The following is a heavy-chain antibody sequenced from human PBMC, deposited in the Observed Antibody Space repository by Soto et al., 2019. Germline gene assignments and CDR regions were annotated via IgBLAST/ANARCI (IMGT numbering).Heavy chain of an antibody. J-gene: IGHJ4*02. Sequence: PGGSLRLSCAASGFTFSSYAMSWVRQAPGKGLEWVSAISGSGGSTYYADSVKGRFTISRDNSKNTLYLQMNSLRAEDTAVYCCAKDLGLRFWYYDFWSGYYNPIFDYWGQGTLVTVSS. V-gene: IGHV3-23*01. CDR3: AKDLGLRFWYYDFWSGYYNPIFDY. CDR1: GFTFSSYA. CDR2: ISGSGGST. D-gene: IGHD3-3*01.